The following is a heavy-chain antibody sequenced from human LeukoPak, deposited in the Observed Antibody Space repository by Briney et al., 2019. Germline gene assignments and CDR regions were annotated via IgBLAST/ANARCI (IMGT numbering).Heavy chain of an antibody. CDR2: IYYNAST. V-gene: IGHV4-59*08. Sequence: PSETLSLTCSVSGGSISRYYWSWTRQPPGKGLEWIGDIYYNASTNYNPSLKSRVTISVDTSKNQFSLKLSSVTAADTAVYYCARHPRDGYNSPYFYYGVAVWGHGTTVTVSS. D-gene: IGHD5-24*01. J-gene: IGHJ6*02. CDR3: ARHPRDGYNSPYFYYGVAV. CDR1: GGSISRYY.